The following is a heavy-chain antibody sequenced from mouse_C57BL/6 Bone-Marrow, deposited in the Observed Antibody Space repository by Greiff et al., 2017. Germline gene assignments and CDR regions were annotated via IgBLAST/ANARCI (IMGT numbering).Heavy chain of an antibody. CDR1: GYTFTSYW. V-gene: IGHV1-69*01. J-gene: IGHJ1*03. CDR2: IDPSDSYT. D-gene: IGHD2-1*01. Sequence: QVQLQQPGAELVMPGASVKLSCKASGYTFTSYWMHWVKQRPGQGLEWIGEIDPSDSYTNYNQKFKGKSTLTVDKSSSTAYMQLSSLTSEDSAVYYCARGGNYVYFDVWGTGTTVTVSS. CDR3: ARGGNYVYFDV.